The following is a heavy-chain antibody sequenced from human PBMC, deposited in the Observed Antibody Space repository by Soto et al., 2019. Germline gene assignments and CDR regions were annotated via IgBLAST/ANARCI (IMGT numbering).Heavy chain of an antibody. Sequence: EVQLLEAGGGLVQPGGSLRLSCAASGFSFRNYGMSWVRQAPGKGLEWLSAIIGNGDTAYYADSVRGRFTISRDNSKNTLYLQLNDRGAEDTAIYYFAKDYDYGDSLPFDYWGQGTLVTVSS. CDR1: GFSFRNYG. CDR3: AKDYDYGDSLPFDY. V-gene: IGHV3-23*01. CDR2: IIGNGDTA. D-gene: IGHD4-17*01. J-gene: IGHJ4*02.